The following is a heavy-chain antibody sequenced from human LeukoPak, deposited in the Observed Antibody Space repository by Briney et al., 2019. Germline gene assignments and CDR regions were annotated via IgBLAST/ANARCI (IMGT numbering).Heavy chain of an antibody. CDR3: ARLYGSGSPWYYYYYMDV. CDR1: GFTVSSNY. Sequence: GGSLRLSCAASGFTVSSNYMSWVRQAPGKGLEWVSVIYSGGSTYYADSVKSRFTISRDNSKNTLYLQMNSLRAEDTAVYYCARLYGSGSPWYYYYYMDVWGKGTTVTISS. V-gene: IGHV3-53*01. J-gene: IGHJ6*03. CDR2: IYSGGST. D-gene: IGHD3-10*01.